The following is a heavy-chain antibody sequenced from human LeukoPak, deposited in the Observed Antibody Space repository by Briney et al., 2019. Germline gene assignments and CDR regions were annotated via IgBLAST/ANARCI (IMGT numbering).Heavy chain of an antibody. J-gene: IGHJ4*02. CDR2: IYYSGST. D-gene: IGHD5-18*01. CDR1: GGSISSSSYY. V-gene: IGHV4-39*01. Sequence: PSETLSLTCTVSGGSISSSSYYWGWIRQPPGKGLEWFGSIYYSGSTYYNPSLKSRVTISVDTSKNQFSLKPSSVTAADTAVYYCARHDREYSYGFYFDYWGQGTLVTVSS. CDR3: ARHDREYSYGFYFDY.